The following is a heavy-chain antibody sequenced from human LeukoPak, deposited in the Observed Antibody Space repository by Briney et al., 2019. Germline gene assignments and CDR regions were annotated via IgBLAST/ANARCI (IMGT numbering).Heavy chain of an antibody. Sequence: GGPLRLSCAVSGFTFSNSWMSWVRQAPGKGLEWVGNIKQDGSETYYVASVMGRFSISRDNAKNSLFLQMSSLRAEDTAVYYCAREQGKWVRGYNYGSNPDYWGQGTLVTVSS. CDR1: GFTFSNSW. J-gene: IGHJ4*02. CDR2: IKQDGSET. V-gene: IGHV3-7*01. CDR3: AREQGKWVRGYNYGSNPDY. D-gene: IGHD5-18*01.